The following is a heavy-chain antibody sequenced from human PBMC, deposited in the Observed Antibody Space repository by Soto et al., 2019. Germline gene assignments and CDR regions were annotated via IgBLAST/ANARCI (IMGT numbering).Heavy chain of an antibody. CDR3: ARGGSSSWYYYYYYYGMDV. CDR1: GGSFSGYY. J-gene: IGHJ6*02. CDR2: INHSGST. V-gene: IGHV4-34*01. D-gene: IGHD6-13*01. Sequence: SATLSLTCAVYGGSFSGYYWSWIRQPPGKGLEWIGEINHSGSTNYNPSLKSRVTISVDTSKNQFSLKLSSVTAADTAVYYCARGGSSSWYYYYYYYGMDVWGQGTTVTVSS.